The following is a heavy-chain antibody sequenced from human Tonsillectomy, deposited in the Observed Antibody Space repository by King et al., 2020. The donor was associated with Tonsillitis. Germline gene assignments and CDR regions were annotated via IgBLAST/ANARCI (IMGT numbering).Heavy chain of an antibody. D-gene: IGHD7-27*01. V-gene: IGHV4-59*01. J-gene: IGHJ4*02. CDR3: ARGALTGTIDY. Sequence: QLQESGPGLVKSSETLSLTCTVSGGSISSYFWGGIRQPPGKGLESIGFIYYVGGTNYNPSLKSRVTISLDTSKNHFSLKLTSVTAADTAVYYYARGALTGTIDYWGQGTLVTVSS. CDR2: IYYVGGT. CDR1: GGSISSYF.